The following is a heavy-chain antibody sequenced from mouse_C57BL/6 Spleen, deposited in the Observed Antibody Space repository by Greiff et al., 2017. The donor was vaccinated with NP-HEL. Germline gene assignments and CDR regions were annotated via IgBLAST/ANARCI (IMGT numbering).Heavy chain of an antibody. J-gene: IGHJ3*01. CDR2: ISGGGGKT. CDR1: GFTFSSYT. Sequence: EVMLVESGGGLVKPGGSLKLSCAASGFTFSSYTMSWVRQTPGKRLEWVATISGGGGKTYYPDSVKGRFTIYRDNAKNTLYLHISILTSEYTALYYGAYHYYGCIPWFAYWGQGTLVTVSA. CDR3: AYHYYGCIPWFAY. V-gene: IGHV5-9*01. D-gene: IGHD1-1*01.